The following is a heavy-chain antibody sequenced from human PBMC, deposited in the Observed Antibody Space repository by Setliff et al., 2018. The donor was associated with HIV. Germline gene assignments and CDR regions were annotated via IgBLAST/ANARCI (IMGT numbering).Heavy chain of an antibody. J-gene: IGHJ4*02. V-gene: IGHV1-18*01. CDR1: GYTFTSFG. D-gene: IGHD3-9*01. Sequence: ASVKVSCKASGYTFTSFGINWVRQAPGQGLEWMGWISTYNGNTNYAQNLQGRVTLTTDTSTNTAYMELRSLRSDDTAVYYCARDNYDILTGYPYYFDYWGQGTLVTVSS. CDR2: ISTYNGNT. CDR3: ARDNYDILTGYPYYFDY.